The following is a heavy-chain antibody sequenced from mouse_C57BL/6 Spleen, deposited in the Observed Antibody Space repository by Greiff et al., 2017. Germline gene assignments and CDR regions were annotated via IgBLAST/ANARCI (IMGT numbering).Heavy chain of an antibody. V-gene: IGHV5-17*01. J-gene: IGHJ4*01. CDR2: ISSGSSTI. CDR1: GFTFSDYG. CDR3: ARGRITTVVAEDYYAMDY. Sequence: DVMLVESGGGLVKPGGSLKLSCAASGFTFSDYGMHWVRQAPEKGLEWVAYISSGSSTIYYADTVKGRFTISRDNAKNTLFLQMTSLRSEDTAMYYCARGRITTVVAEDYYAMDYWGQGTSVTVSS. D-gene: IGHD1-1*01.